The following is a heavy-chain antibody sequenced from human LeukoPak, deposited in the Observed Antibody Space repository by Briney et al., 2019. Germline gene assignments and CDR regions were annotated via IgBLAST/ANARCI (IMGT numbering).Heavy chain of an antibody. J-gene: IGHJ4*02. CDR2: ISGNSGSI. Sequence: GGSLRLSCVVSGFTFDDYAMRWVRQAPGKGLEWVSGISGNSGSIGYADSVKGRFTISRDNAQNSLYLQMNSLRAEDTAVYYCARGPSHSSCYYYYFDYWGQGTLVTVSS. CDR1: GFTFDDYA. CDR3: ARGPSHSSCYYYYFDY. V-gene: IGHV3-9*01. D-gene: IGHD3-22*01.